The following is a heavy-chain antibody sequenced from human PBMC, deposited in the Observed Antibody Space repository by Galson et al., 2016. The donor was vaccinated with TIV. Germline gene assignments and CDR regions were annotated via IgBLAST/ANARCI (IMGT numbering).Heavy chain of an antibody. J-gene: IGHJ4*02. CDR3: ARSSFDCSGYKCYGGQFDH. Sequence: SLRLSCATSGSSFSTYDMHWVRQAAGKGLEWVSAIGTTGDTYYTDSVKGRFTISSDNATKSLYLQMNSLRAGDTAVYFCARSSFDCSGYKCYGGQFDHWGQGTPVTAPS. D-gene: IGHD3-22*01. V-gene: IGHV3-13*01. CDR1: GSSFSTYD. CDR2: IGTTGDT.